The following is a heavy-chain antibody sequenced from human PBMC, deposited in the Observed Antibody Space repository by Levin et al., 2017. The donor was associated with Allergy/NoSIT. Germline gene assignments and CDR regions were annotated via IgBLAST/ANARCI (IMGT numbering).Heavy chain of an antibody. D-gene: IGHD3-16*02. CDR1: GASIGSGTYY. CDR3: ARSACGDYVWGNCRHSAYYVDY. Sequence: SCSVSGASIGSGTYYWNWIRQPAGKGLEWIGRVYTSGTTNYNPSLRSRVTISLDTSKNQFSLKLSSVTAADTAIYYCARSACGDYVWGNCRHSAYYVDYWGQGSLVTVSS. J-gene: IGHJ4*02. CDR2: VYTSGTT. V-gene: IGHV4-61*02.